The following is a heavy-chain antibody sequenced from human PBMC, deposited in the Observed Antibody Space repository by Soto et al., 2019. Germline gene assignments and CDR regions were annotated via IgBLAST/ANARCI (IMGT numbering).Heavy chain of an antibody. CDR1: GYTFTTYG. J-gene: IGHJ3*02. Sequence: QVQLVQSGAEVKKPGASVKVSCKASGYTFTTYGITWVRQAPGQVLEWMGWISAYNGNTNYAQKLQGRVTMTTDTSTSRAYMELRRLRSDDTAVYYCARDRIVVVVAAPDAFDIWGQGTMVTVSS. V-gene: IGHV1-18*01. D-gene: IGHD2-15*01. CDR2: ISAYNGNT. CDR3: ARDRIVVVVAAPDAFDI.